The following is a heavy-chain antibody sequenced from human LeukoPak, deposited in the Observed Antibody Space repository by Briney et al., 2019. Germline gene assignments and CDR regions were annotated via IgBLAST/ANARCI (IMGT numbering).Heavy chain of an antibody. J-gene: IGHJ6*04. D-gene: IGHD3-9*01. Sequence: KPGGSLRLSCAAAGFTFSSYGMHWVRQAPGKGLKWVSSISSSSSYIYYADSVKGRFTISRDNAKNSLYLQMNSLRAEDTAVYYCARDTYDILTGYFSDTTYYGMDVWGKGTTVTVSS. CDR1: GFTFSSYG. CDR3: ARDTYDILTGYFSDTTYYGMDV. V-gene: IGHV3-21*01. CDR2: ISSSSSYI.